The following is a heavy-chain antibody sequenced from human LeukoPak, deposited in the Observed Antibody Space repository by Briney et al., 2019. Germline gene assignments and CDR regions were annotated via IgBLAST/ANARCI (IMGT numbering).Heavy chain of an antibody. CDR3: ARLAAASPGY. CDR1: GFPFVAFS. CDR2: ISSDTTNK. Sequence: GSLRLSCATSGFPFVAFSLHWVRQAPGKGLEWVAVISSDTTNKYYMDSVKGRLTISRDNSKNTLYLQMDSLRLEDTAVYYCARLAAASPGYWGQGTLVTVSS. D-gene: IGHD3-16*01. V-gene: IGHV3-30*10. J-gene: IGHJ4*02.